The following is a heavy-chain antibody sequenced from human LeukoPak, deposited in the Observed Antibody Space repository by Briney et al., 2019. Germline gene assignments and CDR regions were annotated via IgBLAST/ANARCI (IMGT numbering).Heavy chain of an antibody. D-gene: IGHD6-19*01. V-gene: IGHV4-39*07. Sequence: PSETLSLTCTVSGGSISSSSYYWGWIRQPPEKGLEWIGSIYYSGSTYYNPSLKSRVTISVDTSKNQFSLKLSSVTAADTAVYYCARDRKAVAGIPIDYWGQGTLVTVSS. CDR2: IYYSGST. J-gene: IGHJ4*02. CDR1: GGSISSSSYY. CDR3: ARDRKAVAGIPIDY.